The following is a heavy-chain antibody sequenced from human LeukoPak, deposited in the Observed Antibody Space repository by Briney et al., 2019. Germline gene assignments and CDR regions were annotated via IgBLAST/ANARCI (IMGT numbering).Heavy chain of an antibody. CDR3: ARGQYYYDSSGYLSGGSYYFDY. CDR1: GFTFSDYY. V-gene: IGHV3-11*01. D-gene: IGHD3-22*01. CDR2: ISSSGSTI. Sequence: GGSLRLSCAASGFTFSDYYMSWIRQAPRKGLEWVSYISSSGSTIYYADSVKGRFTISRDNAKNSLYLQMNSLRAEDTAVYYCARGQYYYDSSGYLSGGSYYFDYWGQGTLVTVSS. J-gene: IGHJ4*02.